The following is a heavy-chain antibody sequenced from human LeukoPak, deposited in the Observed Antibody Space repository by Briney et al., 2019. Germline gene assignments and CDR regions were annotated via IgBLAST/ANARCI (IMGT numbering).Heavy chain of an antibody. V-gene: IGHV1-24*01. D-gene: IGHD6-13*01. CDR3: ATALAAAGTIYYYYGMDV. CDR2: FYPEDGET. J-gene: IGHJ6*02. Sequence: ASVKVSCKVSGYTLTELSMHWVRQAPGKGLEWMGGFYPEDGETIYAQKFQGRVTMTEDTSTDTAYMELSSLRSEGTAVYYCATALAAAGTIYYYYGMDVWGQGTTVTVSS. CDR1: GYTLTELS.